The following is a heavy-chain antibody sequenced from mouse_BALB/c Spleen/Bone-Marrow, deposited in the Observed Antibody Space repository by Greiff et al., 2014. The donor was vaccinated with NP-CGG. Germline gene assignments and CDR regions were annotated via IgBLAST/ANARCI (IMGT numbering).Heavy chain of an antibody. CDR2: INPYNDGT. Sequence: VQLKESRPELVKPGASVKMSCKASGYTFTTYVMHWVKQKPGQGLEWIGYINPYNDGTKYNEKFKGKATLTSDKSSNTAYMELSSLTSEDSAVYYCARRISDGYYLDYWGQGTTLTVSS. J-gene: IGHJ2*01. CDR1: GYTFTTYV. CDR3: ARRISDGYYLDY. D-gene: IGHD2-3*01. V-gene: IGHV1-14*01.